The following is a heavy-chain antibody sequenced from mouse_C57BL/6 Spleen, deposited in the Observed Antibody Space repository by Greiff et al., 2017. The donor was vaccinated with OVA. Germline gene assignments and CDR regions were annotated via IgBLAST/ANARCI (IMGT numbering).Heavy chain of an antibody. CDR3: ARSGLGRWYFDV. Sequence: VKLQQSGAELVKPGASVKMSCKASGYTFTSYWITWVKQRPGQGLEWIGDIYPGSGSTNYNVKFKSKATLTVDTSSSTAYMQLSSLTSEDSAVYYCARSGLGRWYFDVWGTGTTGTVSS. V-gene: IGHV1-55*01. CDR2: IYPGSGST. J-gene: IGHJ1*03. D-gene: IGHD4-1*01. CDR1: GYTFTSYW.